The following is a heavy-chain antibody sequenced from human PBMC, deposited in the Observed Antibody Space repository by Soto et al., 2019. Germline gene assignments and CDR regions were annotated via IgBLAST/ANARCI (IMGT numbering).Heavy chain of an antibody. CDR3: ARVGYSSSSYYYYYMDV. Sequence: ASVKVSCKASGYTFTSYAMHWVRQAPGQRLEWMGWINAGNGNTKYSQKFQGRVTITRDTSASTAYMELSSLRSEDTAVYYCARVGYSSSSYYYYYMDVWGNGTTVTVSS. V-gene: IGHV1-3*01. CDR2: INAGNGNT. CDR1: GYTFTSYA. D-gene: IGHD6-6*01. J-gene: IGHJ6*03.